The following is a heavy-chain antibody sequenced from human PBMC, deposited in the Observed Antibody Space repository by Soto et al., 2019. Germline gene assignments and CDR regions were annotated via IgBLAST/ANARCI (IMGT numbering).Heavy chain of an antibody. CDR3: ARSAGLDHLLNCSGLNV. V-gene: IGHV1-69*06. Sequence: QVRLVQSWAEVKKPGSSVTVSCKASGGTLRSTYFSWVRQPPGQGLEWMGGIFPVLGTPNYSKNFQASVTVTADTSTTTVHTELSSLRSDDTAVYYCARSAGLDHLLNCSGLNVWGQGTTVTV. D-gene: IGHD6-13*01. CDR1: GGTLRSTY. J-gene: IGHJ6*02. CDR2: IFPVLGTP.